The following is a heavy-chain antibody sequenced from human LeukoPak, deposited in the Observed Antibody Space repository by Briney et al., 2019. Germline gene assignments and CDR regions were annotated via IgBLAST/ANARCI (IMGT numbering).Heavy chain of an antibody. Sequence: PSETLSLTCTVSNGSMTSASYYWAWVRQPPGKGLEWIGTIFYSGKTYYSASLKSRVTVSLDTSKKNFSLRLSSVTAADTAVYYCARLWIVATWFDAWGQGALVTVSS. J-gene: IGHJ5*02. V-gene: IGHV4-39*02. CDR2: IFYSGKT. CDR1: NGSMTSASYY. CDR3: ARLWIVATWFDA. D-gene: IGHD2-2*03.